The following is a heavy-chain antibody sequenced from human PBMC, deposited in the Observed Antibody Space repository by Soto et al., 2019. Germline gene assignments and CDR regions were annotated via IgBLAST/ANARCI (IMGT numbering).Heavy chain of an antibody. CDR2: IIPIFGTA. CDR3: ARDQAPFYCSGGGCYYWFDP. J-gene: IGHJ5*02. D-gene: IGHD2-15*01. CDR1: GGTFSSYA. Sequence: QVQLVQSGAEVKKPGSSVKVSCKASGGTFSSYAISWVRQAPGQGLEWMGGIIPIFGTANYAQKFQGRVTITADESTSTAYMELSSLRSEDTAVYYCARDQAPFYCSGGGCYYWFDPWGQGTLVTVSS. V-gene: IGHV1-69*01.